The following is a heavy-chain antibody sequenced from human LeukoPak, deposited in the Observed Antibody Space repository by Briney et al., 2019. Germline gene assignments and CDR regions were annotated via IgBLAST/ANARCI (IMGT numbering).Heavy chain of an antibody. CDR3: TTEDDSSGYYYNWFDP. J-gene: IGHJ5*02. Sequence: GGSLRLSCAASGFTFSNAWMSWVRQAPGKGLEWVGRIKSKTDGGTTDYAAPVKGRFTISRDDSKNTLYLQMNSLKTEDTAVYCCTTEDDSSGYYYNWFDPWGQGTLVTVSS. CDR1: GFTFSNAW. D-gene: IGHD3-22*01. CDR2: IKSKTDGGTT. V-gene: IGHV3-15*01.